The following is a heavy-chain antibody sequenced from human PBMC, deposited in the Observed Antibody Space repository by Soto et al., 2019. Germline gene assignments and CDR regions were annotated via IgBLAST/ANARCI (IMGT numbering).Heavy chain of an antibody. CDR1: GFTVSSNY. V-gene: IGHV3-53*01. CDR2: IYSGGST. CDR3: ARVPAAKVFYYYYGMDV. J-gene: IGHJ6*02. Sequence: RRLSCAASGFTVSSNYMSWVRQAPGKGLEWVSVIYSGGSTYYADSVKGRFTIPRDNSKSTLYLQMNSLRAEDTAVYYCARVPAAKVFYYYYGMDVWGQGTTVTVSS. D-gene: IGHD2-2*01.